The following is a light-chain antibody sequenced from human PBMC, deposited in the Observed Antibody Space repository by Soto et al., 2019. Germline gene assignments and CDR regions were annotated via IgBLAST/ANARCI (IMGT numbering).Light chain of an antibody. CDR1: QDISDS. V-gene: IGKV1-33*01. Sequence: DIQMTQSPSSLSASVGDRITITCQASQDISDSLNWYQQKPGIAPNLLIYDASNLETGVPSRFSGSGSGTDFTFTITGLQPEDIATYYCHQYTNPPLTFGGGTKVEIK. CDR3: HQYTNPPLT. CDR2: DAS. J-gene: IGKJ4*01.